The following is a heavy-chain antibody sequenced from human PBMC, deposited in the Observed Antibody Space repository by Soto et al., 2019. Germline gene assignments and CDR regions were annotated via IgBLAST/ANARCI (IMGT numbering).Heavy chain of an antibody. CDR2: VKSKTDGGTT. CDR3: TTDSYMTNIIVRFDY. J-gene: IGHJ4*01. Sequence: GGSLRVSCAAADFIFSNAWINWVRQAPGKGLEWVGRVKSKTDGGTTDFAAPVKGRFAISRDDSKNMVYLEMNSLKTEDTAIYYCTTDSYMTNIIVRFDYWGHGTLVTVSS. V-gene: IGHV3-15*07. CDR1: DFIFSNAW. D-gene: IGHD4-17*01.